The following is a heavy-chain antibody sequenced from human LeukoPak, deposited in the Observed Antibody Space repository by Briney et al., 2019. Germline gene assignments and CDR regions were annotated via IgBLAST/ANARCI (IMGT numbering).Heavy chain of an antibody. D-gene: IGHD5-18*01. V-gene: IGHV3-64*04. CDR2: ISSNGGST. Sequence: GGSLRLSCSASGFTFSSYAMHWVRQAPGKGLEYVSAISSNGGSTYYADSVKGRFTISRDNAKNTLYLQMNSLRAEDTAVYYCARDAVDTANAVWGQGTTVTASS. CDR1: GFTFSSYA. CDR3: ARDAVDTANAV. J-gene: IGHJ6*02.